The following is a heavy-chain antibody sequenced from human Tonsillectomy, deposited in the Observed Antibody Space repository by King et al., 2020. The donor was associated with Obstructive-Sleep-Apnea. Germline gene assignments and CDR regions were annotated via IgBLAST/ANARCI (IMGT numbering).Heavy chain of an antibody. J-gene: IGHJ4*02. D-gene: IGHD1-26*01. Sequence: QLQESGPGLVKPSETLSLTCTVSGGSISSSSYYWGWIRQPPGKGLEWIGSIYFSVSTYSNPSLKSRVTISVDTSKNQFSLKLSSVTAADTAVYYCARDSSGSIDYWGQGTLVTVSS. V-gene: IGHV4-39*07. CDR2: IYFSVST. CDR3: ARDSSGSIDY. CDR1: GGSISSSSYY.